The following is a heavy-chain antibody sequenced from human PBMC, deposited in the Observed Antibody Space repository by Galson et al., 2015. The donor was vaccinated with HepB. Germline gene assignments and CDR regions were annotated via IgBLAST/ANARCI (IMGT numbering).Heavy chain of an antibody. CDR2: ISWDGGSA. D-gene: IGHD3-22*01. J-gene: IGHJ4*02. V-gene: IGHV3-43*01. CDR1: GFTFDDYT. Sequence: SLRLSCAASGFTFDDYTMHWVRQAPGKGLEWVSLISWDGGSAYYADSVKGRFTISRDNSKNSLYLQMNSLRTEDTALYYCAKGAYYYDSSGPDYWGQGTLVTVSS. CDR3: AKGAYYYDSSGPDY.